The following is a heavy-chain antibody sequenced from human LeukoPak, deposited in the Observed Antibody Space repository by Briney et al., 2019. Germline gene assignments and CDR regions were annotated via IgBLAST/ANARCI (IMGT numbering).Heavy chain of an antibody. CDR2: FDPEDGER. Sequence: ASVTVSCKVSGYTLTELSMHWVRQAPGKGLEWMGGFDPEDGERIYAQKFQGRVTMTEDTSTDTAYMELSSLRSEDTAEYYCATPGYYFDYWGQGTLVTVSS. CDR3: ATPGYYFDY. CDR1: GYTLTELS. V-gene: IGHV1-24*01. J-gene: IGHJ4*02. D-gene: IGHD6-25*01.